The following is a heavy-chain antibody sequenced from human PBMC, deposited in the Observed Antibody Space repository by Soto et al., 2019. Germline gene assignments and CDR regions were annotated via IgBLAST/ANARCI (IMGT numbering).Heavy chain of an antibody. CDR1: GVTFSNDA. V-gene: IGHV1-69*01. Sequence: QVQLVQSGAEVKKPGSSVKVSCTASGVTFSNDAVSWVRQAPGQGLEWMGGIITNFGTTNHAQNFQGRVSITADESTSTVYMDLSSLRSDDTAVYYCARAADVRFRFRDSWGQGTLVTVS. CDR2: IITNFGTT. D-gene: IGHD3-3*01. J-gene: IGHJ4*02. CDR3: ARAADVRFRFRDS.